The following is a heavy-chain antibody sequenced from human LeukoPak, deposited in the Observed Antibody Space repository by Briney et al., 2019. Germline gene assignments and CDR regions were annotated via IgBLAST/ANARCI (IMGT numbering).Heavy chain of an antibody. CDR1: GFTFSSYS. CDR3: ARGPPSGCSSTSCYLNY. CDR2: ISSSSSYI. D-gene: IGHD2-2*01. J-gene: IGHJ4*02. V-gene: IGHV3-21*01. Sequence: GSLRLSFAASGFTFSSYSMNWVRPAPGKGLAWVSSISSSSSYIYYADSVKGRFTISRDNAKNSLYLQMNSLRAEDTAVYYCARGPPSGCSSTSCYLNYWGQGTLVTVSS.